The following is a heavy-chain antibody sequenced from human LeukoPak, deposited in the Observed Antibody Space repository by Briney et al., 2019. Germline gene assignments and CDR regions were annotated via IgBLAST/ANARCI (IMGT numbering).Heavy chain of an antibody. J-gene: IGHJ4*02. Sequence: PSQTLSLTCAVSGGSISSGGYSWSWIRQPPGKGLEWIGYIYYSGSTYYNPSLKSRVTISVDTSKNQFSLKLSSVTAADTAVYYCARIPAAMGPFDYWGQGTLVTVSS. CDR3: ARIPAAMGPFDY. CDR2: IYYSGST. D-gene: IGHD2-2*01. V-gene: IGHV4-30-2*01. CDR1: GGSISSGGYS.